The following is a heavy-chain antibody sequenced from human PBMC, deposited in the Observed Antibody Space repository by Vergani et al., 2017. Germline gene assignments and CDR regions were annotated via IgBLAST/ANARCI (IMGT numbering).Heavy chain of an antibody. CDR3: GRAPLYSTTWRFLLLEMDV. D-gene: IGHD6-13*01. J-gene: IGHJ6*02. CDR2: FYTGGGT. CDR1: GGSISSGSYY. Sequence: QVQLQESGPGLVRPSQTLSLTCTVSGGSISSGSYYWSWFRQPAGKGLEWIGRFYTGGGTSYNPSLKSRVTISVDTSKNPFSLQLSSVIAADTAVYSWGRAPLYSTTWRFLLLEMDVWGQGTTVTVSS. V-gene: IGHV4-61*02.